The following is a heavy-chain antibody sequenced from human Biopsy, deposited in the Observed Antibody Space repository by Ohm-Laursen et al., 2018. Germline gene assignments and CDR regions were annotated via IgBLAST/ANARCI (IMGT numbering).Heavy chain of an antibody. J-gene: IGHJ5*02. CDR3: ATDPYYYDRHVSS. Sequence: SLRLSCTASGFTFTDVYMNWVRQAPGRGLEWVSSITLSGSYVYYADSVKGRFTISRDNAKSTLYLQMNSLRAEDTAVYYCATDPYYYDRHVSSWGQGTLVTVSS. CDR1: GFTFTDVY. V-gene: IGHV3-21*01. CDR2: ITLSGSYV. D-gene: IGHD3-22*01.